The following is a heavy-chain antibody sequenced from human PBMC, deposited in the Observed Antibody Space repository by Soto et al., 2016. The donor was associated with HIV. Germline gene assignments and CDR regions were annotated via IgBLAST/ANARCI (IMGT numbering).Heavy chain of an antibody. Sequence: QVQLQESGPGLVRTSQTLSLNCTVSGGSITSGNYYWSWIRQHPGKGLEWIGYIFYSGNTYYNPSLKSRLIISIDTSENQFSLKLSSVTAADTAVYYCARDDSGDGRGTRSNTWGQGTRGPPSP. J-gene: IGHJ1*01. V-gene: IGHV4-31*03. CDR3: ARDDSGDGRGTRSNT. CDR1: GGSITSGNYY. CDR2: IFYSGNT. D-gene: IGHD2-21*01.